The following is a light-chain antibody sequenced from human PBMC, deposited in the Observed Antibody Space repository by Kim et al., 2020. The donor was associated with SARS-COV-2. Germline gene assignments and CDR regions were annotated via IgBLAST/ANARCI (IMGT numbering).Light chain of an antibody. Sequence: LSPGESATLSGKAIQSVSSYLAWYQQKPGQAPRLLIYDASSRAPGIPARFSGRGSVTDFTLTISSLEPEDFAIYYCQHRGNWPPTFGQGTRLEIK. V-gene: IGKV3-11*01. J-gene: IGKJ5*01. CDR3: QHRGNWPPT. CDR1: QSVSSY. CDR2: DAS.